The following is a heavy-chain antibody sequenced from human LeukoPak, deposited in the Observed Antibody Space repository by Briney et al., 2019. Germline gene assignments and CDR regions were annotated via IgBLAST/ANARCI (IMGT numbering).Heavy chain of an antibody. CDR2: INPSGGST. CDR1: GGTFSSYA. D-gene: IGHD3-3*01. J-gene: IGHJ3*02. Sequence: ASVKVSCKASGGTFSSYAISWVRQAPGQGLEWMGIINPSGGSTSYAQKFQGRVTMTRDTSTSTVYMELSSLRSEDTAVYYCARGDFQEAFDIWGQGTMVTVSS. V-gene: IGHV1-46*01. CDR3: ARGDFQEAFDI.